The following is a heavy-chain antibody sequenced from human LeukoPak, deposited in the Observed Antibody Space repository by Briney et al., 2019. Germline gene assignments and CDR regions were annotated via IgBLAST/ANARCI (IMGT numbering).Heavy chain of an antibody. V-gene: IGHV1-69*13. CDR1: GYTFTSYA. Sequence: SVKVSCKASGYTFTSYAISWVRQAPGQGLEWMGGIIPIFGTANYAQKFQGRVTITADESTSTAYMELSSLRSEDTAVYYCARDRPGRYCSSTSCYTASPFDPWGQGTLVIVSS. CDR3: ARDRPGRYCSSTSCYTASPFDP. D-gene: IGHD2-2*02. J-gene: IGHJ5*02. CDR2: IIPIFGTA.